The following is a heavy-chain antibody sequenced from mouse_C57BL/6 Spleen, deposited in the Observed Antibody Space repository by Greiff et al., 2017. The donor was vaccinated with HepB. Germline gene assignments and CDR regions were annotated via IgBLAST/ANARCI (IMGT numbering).Heavy chain of an antibody. CDR3: TPYYYGSSYEYFDV. Sequence: EVQLQQSGAELVRPGASVKLSCTASGFNIKDYYMHWVKQRPEQGLEWIGRIDPEGGDTEYAPKFQGKATMTADTSSNTAYLQLSSLTSEDTAVYYCTPYYYGSSYEYFDVWGTGTTVTVSS. D-gene: IGHD1-1*01. CDR1: GFNIKDYY. V-gene: IGHV14-1*01. J-gene: IGHJ1*03. CDR2: IDPEGGDT.